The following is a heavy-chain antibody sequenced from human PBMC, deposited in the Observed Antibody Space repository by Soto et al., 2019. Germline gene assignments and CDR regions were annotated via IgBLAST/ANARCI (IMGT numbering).Heavy chain of an antibody. Sequence: ASVKVSCTASGYTFTSYGISWVRQAPGQGLEWMGWISAYNGNTNYAQKLQGRVTMTTDTSTSTAYMELRSLRSDDTAVYYCARGHDILTGYYNAFDIWGQGTMVTVSS. D-gene: IGHD3-9*01. CDR1: GYTFTSYG. CDR2: ISAYNGNT. CDR3: ARGHDILTGYYNAFDI. J-gene: IGHJ3*02. V-gene: IGHV1-18*01.